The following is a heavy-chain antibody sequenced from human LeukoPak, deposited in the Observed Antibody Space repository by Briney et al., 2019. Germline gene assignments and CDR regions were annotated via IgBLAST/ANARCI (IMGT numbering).Heavy chain of an antibody. CDR2: IWNDGCNK. J-gene: IGHJ5*02. Sequence: GGSLRLSCAASGFTFSGYDIHWLRQSPDKALHWVAGIWNDGCNKSYTDSVKGRFTISRDNSKNTLYLQMNSLRAEDTAVYHCARGGYCSGGRCYPNWFDPWGQGTLVTVSS. CDR3: ARGGYCSGGRCYPNWFDP. CDR1: GFTFSGYD. D-gene: IGHD2-15*01. V-gene: IGHV3-33*01.